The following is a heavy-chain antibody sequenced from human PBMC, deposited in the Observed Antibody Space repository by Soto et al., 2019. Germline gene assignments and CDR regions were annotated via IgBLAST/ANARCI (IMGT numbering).Heavy chain of an antibody. CDR2: ISPSTGDT. CDR3: ARCYCSIGSCYACWHLDL. D-gene: IGHD2-15*01. V-gene: IGHV1-18*01. Sequence: QVHLVQSGAEVKEPGASVKVSCQASGYTFTNYAISWVRQAPGHGLEWMGWISPSTGDTDQAPRFQDRVTTTLDTTTNTANMELRSLGTDDTAVYYCARCYCSIGSCYACWHLDLWGPGTLVTVSS. J-gene: IGHJ2*01. CDR1: GYTFTNYA.